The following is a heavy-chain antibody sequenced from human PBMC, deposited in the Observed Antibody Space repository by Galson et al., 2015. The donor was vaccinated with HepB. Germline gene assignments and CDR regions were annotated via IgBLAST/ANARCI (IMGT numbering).Heavy chain of an antibody. CDR2: ISASGGTT. D-gene: IGHD5-12*01. CDR1: GFTFSSYA. Sequence: SLRLSCAASGFTFSSYAMSWVRQAPGKGLEWVSGISASGGTTYYADSVKDRFTISRDNSRNTLFLQMNSLRAEDTALYYCAKDTRHGYTGYTPFDSWGQGALVTVSS. V-gene: IGHV3-23*01. J-gene: IGHJ4*02. CDR3: AKDTRHGYTGYTPFDS.